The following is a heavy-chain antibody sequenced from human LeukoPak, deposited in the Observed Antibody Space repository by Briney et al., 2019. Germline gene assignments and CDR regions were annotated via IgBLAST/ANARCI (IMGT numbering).Heavy chain of an antibody. D-gene: IGHD3-16*02. CDR2: ISGSGGST. J-gene: IGHJ4*02. V-gene: IGHV3-23*01. Sequence: GSLRLSCAASGFTFSSYAMSWVRQAPGKGLEWVSAISGSGGSTYYADSVKGRFTISRDNSKNTLYLQMNSLRAEDTAVYYCAKLWVMITFGGVIDIEAPGSSGDYWGQGTLVTVSS. CDR1: GFTFSSYA. CDR3: AKLWVMITFGGVIDIEAPGSSGDY.